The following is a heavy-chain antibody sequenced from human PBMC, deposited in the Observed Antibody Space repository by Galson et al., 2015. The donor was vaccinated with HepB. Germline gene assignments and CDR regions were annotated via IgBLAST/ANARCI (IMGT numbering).Heavy chain of an antibody. Sequence: PALVKPTQPLTLTCTFSGFSLSTSGMCVSWIRQPPGKALEWLARIDWDDDKYYSTSLKTRLTISKDTSKNQVVLTMTNMDPVDTATYYCAHRRDYYDSSGYYPNDAFDIWGQGTMVTVSS. CDR3: AHRRDYYDSSGYYPNDAFDI. CDR1: GFSLSTSGMC. D-gene: IGHD3-22*01. CDR2: IDWDDDK. J-gene: IGHJ3*02. V-gene: IGHV2-70*12.